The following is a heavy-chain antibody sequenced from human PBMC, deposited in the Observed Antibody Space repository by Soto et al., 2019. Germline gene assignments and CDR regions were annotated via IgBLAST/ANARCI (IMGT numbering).Heavy chain of an antibody. Sequence: LGESLKISCEGSGYSFTNYWIAWVRQMPGKGLEWMGIIYPGDSDTRYSPSFQGQVTISADKSINSAYLQWRSLKASDTAMYYCARRDGSGIDYWGQGTLVTVSS. CDR1: GYSFTNYW. J-gene: IGHJ4*02. CDR2: IYPGDSDT. V-gene: IGHV5-51*01. D-gene: IGHD3-10*01. CDR3: ARRDGSGIDY.